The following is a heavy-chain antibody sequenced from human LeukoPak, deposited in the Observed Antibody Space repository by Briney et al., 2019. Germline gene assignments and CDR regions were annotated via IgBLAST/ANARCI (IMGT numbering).Heavy chain of an antibody. CDR2: IGAGGTFT. CDR1: GFTFSSYA. D-gene: IGHD2-15*01. J-gene: IGHJ4*02. Sequence: GGSLRLSCTASGFTFSSYAMNWVRQAPGKGLEWVSGIGAGGTFTYYADSVKGRFTIFRDNSRNTLYLQMNTLRADDTAVYYCARFLGYCSAGSCYFDYWGQGTLVTVSS. V-gene: IGHV3-23*01. CDR3: ARFLGYCSAGSCYFDY.